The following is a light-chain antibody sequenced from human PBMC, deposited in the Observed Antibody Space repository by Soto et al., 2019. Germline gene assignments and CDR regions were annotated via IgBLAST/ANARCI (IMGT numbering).Light chain of an antibody. CDR2: GAS. CDR1: QSVSSSY. J-gene: IGKJ2*03. V-gene: IGKV3-20*01. CDR3: QQYGSSPYS. Sequence: EIVLTQSPGTLSLSPGEIATLSCRASQSVSSSYLACYQQTPGQAPSLLIYGASSRATGITDRFSRSGSGTDFTITISSLEPEDVAVNYCQQYGSSPYSFGQGTKVDIK.